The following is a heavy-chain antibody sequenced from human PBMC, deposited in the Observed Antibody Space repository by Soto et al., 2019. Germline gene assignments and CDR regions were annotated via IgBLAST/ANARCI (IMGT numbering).Heavy chain of an antibody. D-gene: IGHD4-17*01. J-gene: IGHJ4*02. CDR3: AREGELYGDYEDY. CDR1: GFSFSTYW. Sequence: PGGSLRLSCAASGFSFSTYWMHWVRQAPGKGLVWVSRINSDVSSTNYADSVKGRFTISRGNAKNTLYLQMNSLRAEDSAVYYCAREGELYGDYEDYWGQGTLVTVSP. V-gene: IGHV3-74*01. CDR2: INSDVSST.